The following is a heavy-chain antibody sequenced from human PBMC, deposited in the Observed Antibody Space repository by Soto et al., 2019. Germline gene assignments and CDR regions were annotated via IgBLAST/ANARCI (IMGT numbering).Heavy chain of an antibody. J-gene: IGHJ6*02. CDR1: GFTFRNAS. Sequence: GGYLALTCAASGFTFRNASIGRVRPAPGKGLDRPPSIHAKTEALTTDYAAPVKGRFTISRDDSKNTLYLQMNSLKTEDTAVYYCTTVTVSGDDFWSGYYHPIAVDGRGGMDVWGQGTTVTVSS. D-gene: IGHD3-3*01. CDR3: TTVTVSGDDFWSGYYHPIAVDGRGGMDV. V-gene: IGHV3-15*01. CDR2: IHAKTEALTT.